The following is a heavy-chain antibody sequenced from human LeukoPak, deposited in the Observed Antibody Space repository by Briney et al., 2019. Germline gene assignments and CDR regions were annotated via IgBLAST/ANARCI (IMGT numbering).Heavy chain of an antibody. J-gene: IGHJ4*02. D-gene: IGHD1-26*01. CDR2: ISGSGGST. CDR1: GFTFSSYA. CDR3: AKVGGSYPNGAHFDY. V-gene: IGHV3-23*01. Sequence: GGSLRLSCAASGFTFSSYAMSWVRQAPGKGLEWVSAISGSGGSTYYADSVKGRFTISRDNSKNTLYLQMNSLRAEDTAVYYCAKVGGSYPNGAHFDYWGQGTLVTVSS.